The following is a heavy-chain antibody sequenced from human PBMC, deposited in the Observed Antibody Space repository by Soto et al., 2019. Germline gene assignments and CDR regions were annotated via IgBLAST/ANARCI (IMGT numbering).Heavy chain of an antibody. J-gene: IGHJ6*02. Sequence: PGGSLRLSCAASGFTFSTYWVHWVRQAPGKGLVWVSRINSDGSTTNYADSVKGRFTISRDNAKNTLYLQMNSLRAEDTAVYYCARDAYYDMGVWGQGTTVTVSS. CDR1: GFTFSTYW. CDR2: INSDGSTT. CDR3: ARDAYYDMGV. V-gene: IGHV3-74*01.